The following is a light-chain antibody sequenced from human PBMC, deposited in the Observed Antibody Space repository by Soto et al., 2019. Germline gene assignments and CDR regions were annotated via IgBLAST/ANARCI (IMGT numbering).Light chain of an antibody. J-gene: IGLJ2*01. CDR1: SSDVGGYNY. CDR2: EVS. Sequence: QSVPTQPPSASGSPGQSVTISCTGTSSDVGGYNYVSWYQQRPGKAPKLMIYEVSKRPSGVPDRFSGSKSGNTASLTVSGLQAEDEAHYYCSSYAGTNNFVVFGGGTKLTVL. V-gene: IGLV2-8*01. CDR3: SSYAGTNNFVV.